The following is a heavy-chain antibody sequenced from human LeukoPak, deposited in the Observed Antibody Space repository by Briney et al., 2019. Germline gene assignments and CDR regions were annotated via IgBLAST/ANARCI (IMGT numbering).Heavy chain of an antibody. J-gene: IGHJ4*02. CDR3: VRDLSGIAAL. V-gene: IGHV3-74*01. D-gene: IGHD6-13*01. CDR2: INSDGSSI. Sequence: GGSLRLSRAASGFTFSSYWMHWVRQAPGKGLVWVSRINSDGSSISNADSVKGRLTISRDNAKNTLHLQMDSLRAEDTAVYYCVRDLSGIAALWGQGTLVTVPS. CDR1: GFTFSSYW.